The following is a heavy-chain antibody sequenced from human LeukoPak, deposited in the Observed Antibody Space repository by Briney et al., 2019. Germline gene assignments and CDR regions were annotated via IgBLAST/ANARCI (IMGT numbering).Heavy chain of an antibody. CDR1: GFTFSSYS. J-gene: IGHJ4*02. Sequence: QPGGSLRLSCAASGFTFSSYSMNWVRQAPGKGLEWVSYISSSSSTIYYADSVKGRFTISRDNAKNSLYLQMNSLRAEDTAVYYCAKTLVVVAAPRNTLDYWGQGTLVTVSS. CDR2: ISSSSSTI. V-gene: IGHV3-48*01. CDR3: AKTLVVVAAPRNTLDY. D-gene: IGHD2-15*01.